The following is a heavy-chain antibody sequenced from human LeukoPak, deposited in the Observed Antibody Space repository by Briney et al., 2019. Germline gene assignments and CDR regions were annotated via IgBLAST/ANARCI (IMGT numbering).Heavy chain of an antibody. CDR1: GFTFSSYG. J-gene: IGHJ4*02. CDR3: AREWAVAGTFDY. Sequence: GGSLRLSCAASGFTFSSYGMSWVRQAPGKGLEWVSAISGSGGSTYYADSVKGRFTISRDNSKNTLYLQMNSLRAEDTAVYYCAREWAVAGTFDYWGQGTLVTVSS. D-gene: IGHD6-19*01. CDR2: ISGSGGST. V-gene: IGHV3-23*01.